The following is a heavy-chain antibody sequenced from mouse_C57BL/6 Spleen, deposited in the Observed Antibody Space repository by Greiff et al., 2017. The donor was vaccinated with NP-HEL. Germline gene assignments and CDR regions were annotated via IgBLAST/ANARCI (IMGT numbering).Heavy chain of an antibody. D-gene: IGHD1-1*01. CDR1: GFSLTSYG. CDR2: IWSGGST. Sequence: QVHVKQSGPGLVQPSQSLSITCTVSGFSLTSYGVHWVRQSPGKGLEWLGVIWSGGSTDYNAAFISRLSISKDNSKSQVFFKMNSLQADDTAIYYCARNYYYGSSSQAWFAYWGQGTLVTVSA. V-gene: IGHV2-2*01. CDR3: ARNYYYGSSSQAWFAY. J-gene: IGHJ3*01.